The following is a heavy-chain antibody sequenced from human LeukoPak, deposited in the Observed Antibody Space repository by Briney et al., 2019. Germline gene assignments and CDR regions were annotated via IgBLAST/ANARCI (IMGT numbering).Heavy chain of an antibody. CDR1: GFKFSDHY. CDR3: TRLTTSPSS. J-gene: IGHJ5*02. Sequence: GGSQRLSCAASGFKFSDHYIGWVRQAPGKGLEWVGRSRNKASSYTTEYAASVEGRFTISRDVSESSLYLQMNSLKTEDTAVYYCTRLTTSPSSWGQGTLVTVSS. V-gene: IGHV3-72*01. D-gene: IGHD1-14*01. CDR2: SRNKASSYTT.